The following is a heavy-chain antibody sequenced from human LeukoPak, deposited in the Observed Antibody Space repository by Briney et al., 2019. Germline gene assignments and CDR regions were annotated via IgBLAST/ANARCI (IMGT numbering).Heavy chain of an antibody. J-gene: IGHJ5*02. CDR3: AKEAYYYDSSAYRGVDP. V-gene: IGHV3-23*01. Sequence: PGGSLRLSCAASGFTFSSYAMSWVRQAPGKGLEWVSAISGSGGSTYYADSVKGRFTISRDNSKNTLYLQMNSLRAEDTAVYYCAKEAYYYDSSAYRGVDPWGQGTLVTVSS. D-gene: IGHD3-22*01. CDR1: GFTFSSYA. CDR2: ISGSGGST.